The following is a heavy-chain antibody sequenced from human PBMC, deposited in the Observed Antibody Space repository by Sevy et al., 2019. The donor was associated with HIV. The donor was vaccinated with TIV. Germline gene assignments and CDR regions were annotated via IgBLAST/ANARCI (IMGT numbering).Heavy chain of an antibody. V-gene: IGHV1-18*01. D-gene: IGHD3-9*01. CDR3: ARALRYFDWLPYYYYGMDV. J-gene: IGHJ6*02. Sequence: ASVKVSCKASGYTFTSYGISWVRQAPGQGLEWMGWISAYNGNTNYAQKLQGRVTMTTDTSTGTAYMGLRGLRSDDTAVYYCARALRYFDWLPYYYYGMDVWGQGTTVTVSS. CDR2: ISAYNGNT. CDR1: GYTFTSYG.